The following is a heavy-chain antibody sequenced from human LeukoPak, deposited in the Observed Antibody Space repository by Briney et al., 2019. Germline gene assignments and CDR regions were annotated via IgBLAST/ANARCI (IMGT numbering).Heavy chain of an antibody. V-gene: IGHV4-34*01. D-gene: IGHD3-3*01. J-gene: IGHJ4*02. CDR2: INHSGST. CDR1: GGSFSGYY. Sequence: SETLSLTCAVYGGSFSGYYWSWIRQPPGKGLEWIGEINHSGSTNYNPSLKSRVTISVDTSKNQFSLKLSSVTAADRAVYYCARGPVLRFLEWLLQKGFDYWGQGTLVTVPS. CDR3: ARGPVLRFLEWLLQKGFDY.